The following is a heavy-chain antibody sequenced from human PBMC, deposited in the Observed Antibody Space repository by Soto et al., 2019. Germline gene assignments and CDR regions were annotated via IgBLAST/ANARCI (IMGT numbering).Heavy chain of an antibody. V-gene: IGHV4-4*02. D-gene: IGHD5-12*01. J-gene: IGHJ4*02. Sequence: QLQLQESGPGLVKPSGTLSLTCTVSNGSMTSSLWWGWVRQSPGKGLEWIGEVAQSGFTSYNPSLKSRLTISQDRSNNQFSLRLTSVTAADTAVYYCARNRYGGYDFDSWGQGTLVTVSS. CDR2: VAQSGFT. CDR3: ARNRYGGYDFDS. CDR1: NGSMTSSLW.